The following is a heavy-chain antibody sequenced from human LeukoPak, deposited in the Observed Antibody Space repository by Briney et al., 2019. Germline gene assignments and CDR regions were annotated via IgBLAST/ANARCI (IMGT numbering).Heavy chain of an antibody. CDR3: AADQGSGWYV. D-gene: IGHD6-19*01. Sequence: GTSVKVSCKASGFTFTSSAMQCVRPARGRRLEWIGWIVVGSGNTNYAQKFQERVTVTRDMSTSTAYMELSSLRSEDTAVYYCAADQGSGWYVWGQGTLVTVSS. CDR2: IVVGSGNT. V-gene: IGHV1-58*02. J-gene: IGHJ4*02. CDR1: GFTFTSSA.